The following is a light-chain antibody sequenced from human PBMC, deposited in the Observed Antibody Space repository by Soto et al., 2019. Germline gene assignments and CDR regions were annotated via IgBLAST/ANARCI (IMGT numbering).Light chain of an antibody. J-gene: IGKJ1*01. V-gene: IGKV3-20*01. Sequence: EIVLTQSPGTLSLSPGERATLSCRASQSVSSSYLAWYQQKPGQAPRLLIYGATSRATGIPDRFSGSGSGTDFALTTSMLEPELLAVYYCQQYGSSWTVGQGTKVEIK. CDR3: QQYGSSWT. CDR2: GAT. CDR1: QSVSSSY.